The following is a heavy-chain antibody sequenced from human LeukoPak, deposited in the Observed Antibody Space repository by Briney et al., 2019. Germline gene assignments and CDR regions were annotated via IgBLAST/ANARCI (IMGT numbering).Heavy chain of an antibody. V-gene: IGHV3-7*01. CDR1: ALRFSSFA. CDR3: ARPNENYYFYYYMDV. CDR2: IKQDGSEK. J-gene: IGHJ6*03. Sequence: SGGSLRLSCAASALRFSSFAMTWVRQVPGKGLEWVANIKQDGSEKYYVDSVKGRFTISRDNAKNSLYLQMNSLRPEDTAVYYCARPNENYYFYYYMDVWGKGTTVTVSS. D-gene: IGHD1-1*01.